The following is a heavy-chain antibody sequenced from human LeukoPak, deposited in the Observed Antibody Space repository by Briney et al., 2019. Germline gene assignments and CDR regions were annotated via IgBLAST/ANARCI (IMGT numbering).Heavy chain of an antibody. Sequence: SVEVSCKASGGTFSSYAISWVRQAPGQGLEWMGGIIPIFGTANYAQKFQGRVTITADESTSTAYMELSSLRSEDTAVYYCARAIEYCSSTSCYLEGYYYYGMDVWGQGTTVTVSS. V-gene: IGHV1-69*13. CDR2: IIPIFGTA. CDR3: ARAIEYCSSTSCYLEGYYYYGMDV. J-gene: IGHJ6*02. D-gene: IGHD2-2*01. CDR1: GGTFSSYA.